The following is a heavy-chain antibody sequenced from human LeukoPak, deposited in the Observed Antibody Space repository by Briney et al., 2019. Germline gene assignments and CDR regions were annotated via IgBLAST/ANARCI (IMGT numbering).Heavy chain of an antibody. J-gene: IGHJ4*02. CDR1: GGSISSYY. CDR3: ARDFSGWYDY. Sequence: SETLSLTCTVSGGSISSYYWSWIRQPPGKGLEWIGYIYYSGSTNYNPSLKSRVTISVDTFKNQFSLKLSSVTAADTAVYYCARDFSGWYDYWGQGTLVTVSS. V-gene: IGHV4-59*01. CDR2: IYYSGST. D-gene: IGHD6-19*01.